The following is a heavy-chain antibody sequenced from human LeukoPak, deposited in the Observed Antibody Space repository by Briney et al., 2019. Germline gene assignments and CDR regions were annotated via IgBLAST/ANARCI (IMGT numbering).Heavy chain of an antibody. V-gene: IGHV3-30*04. CDR2: ISYDGSNE. CDR3: AKAYSYGVNGYFDY. D-gene: IGHD5-18*01. Sequence: GGSLRLSCAASGFTFSSYVMHWVRQAPGKGLEWVAIISYDGSNEYYADSVKGRFTISRDNAKNSLYLQMNSLRAEDMALYYCAKAYSYGVNGYFDYWGQGTLVTVSS. CDR1: GFTFSSYV. J-gene: IGHJ4*02.